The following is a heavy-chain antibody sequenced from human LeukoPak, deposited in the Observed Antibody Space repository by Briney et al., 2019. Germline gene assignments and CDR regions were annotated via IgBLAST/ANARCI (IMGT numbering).Heavy chain of an antibody. V-gene: IGHV4-4*07. D-gene: IGHD6-13*01. CDR2: IHTSGST. CDR3: ARGESSGWYYFNY. J-gene: IGHJ4*02. Sequence: SETLSLTCTVSGGSISSYYWNWIRQPAGKGLEWIGRIHTSGSTNYNPSLKSRVTVSVDTSKNQFSLKLTSVTAADTAVYYCARGESSGWYYFNYWGQGILVTVSS. CDR1: GGSISSYY.